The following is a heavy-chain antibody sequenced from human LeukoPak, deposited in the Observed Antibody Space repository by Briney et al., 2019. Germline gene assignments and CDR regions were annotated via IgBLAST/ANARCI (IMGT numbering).Heavy chain of an antibody. CDR3: ATSAAGTSHNWFDP. D-gene: IGHD6-13*01. CDR2: INAGNGNT. V-gene: IGHV1-3*01. CDR1: GGTFSSYA. J-gene: IGHJ5*02. Sequence: SVKVSCKASGGTFSSYAISWVRQAPGQGLEWMGWINAGNGNTKYSQKFQGRVTITSDTSASTAYMELSSLRSEDTAVYYCATSAAGTSHNWFDPWGQGTLVTVSS.